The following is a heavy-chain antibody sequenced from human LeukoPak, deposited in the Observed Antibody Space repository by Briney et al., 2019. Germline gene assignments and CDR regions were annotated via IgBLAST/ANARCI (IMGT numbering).Heavy chain of an antibody. J-gene: IGHJ4*02. V-gene: IGHV4-34*01. Sequence: PSETLSLTCAVYGGSFSGYYWSWIRQPPGKGLEWIGEINHSGSTNYNPSLKSRVTISVDTSKNQFSLKLSSVTAADTAVYYCARSSGRDIWGQGTLVTVSS. CDR3: ARSSGRDI. D-gene: IGHD3-22*01. CDR1: GGSFSGYY. CDR2: INHSGST.